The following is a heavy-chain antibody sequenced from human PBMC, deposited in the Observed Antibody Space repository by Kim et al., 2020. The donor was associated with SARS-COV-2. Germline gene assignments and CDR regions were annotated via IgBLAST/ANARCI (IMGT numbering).Heavy chain of an antibody. J-gene: IGHJ6*02. CDR3: AKVTAYSTYYYYGMDV. Sequence: GGSLRLSCAASGFTFSTFGMHWVRQAPGKGLEWVAIISYDGREKYYGDSVKDRFTISRDNSKNTLYLQMNSLRAEDTAVYYCAKVTAYSTYYYYGMDVWGQGTTVTVSS. CDR1: GFTFSTFG. CDR2: ISYDGREK. V-gene: IGHV3-30*18. D-gene: IGHD6-13*01.